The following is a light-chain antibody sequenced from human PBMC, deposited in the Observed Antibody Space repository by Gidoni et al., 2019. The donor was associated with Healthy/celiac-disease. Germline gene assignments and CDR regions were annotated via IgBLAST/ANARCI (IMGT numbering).Light chain of an antibody. CDR3: SSYTSSSTLV. CDR2: EVS. Sequence: QSALTQPASVSGSPGQPITISCTGTSSDVGGYNYVSWYQQHSGKAPKLMIYEVSNRPSGVSNRFSGSKSGNTASLTISGLQAEDEADYYCSSYTSSSTLVFGGGTKLTVL. CDR1: SSDVGGYNY. J-gene: IGLJ3*02. V-gene: IGLV2-14*01.